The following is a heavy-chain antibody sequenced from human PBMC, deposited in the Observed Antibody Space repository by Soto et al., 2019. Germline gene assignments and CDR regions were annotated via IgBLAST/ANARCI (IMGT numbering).Heavy chain of an antibody. J-gene: IGHJ4*02. D-gene: IGHD2-2*01. Sequence: PGGSLRLSCAASGFTFSSYSMNWVRQAPGKGLEWVSYISSSSSTIYYADSVKGRFTISRDNAKNSLYLQMNSLRDEDTAVYYCARDFRQYCNSTSCYARDYWGQGTLVTVSS. V-gene: IGHV3-48*02. CDR2: ISSSSSTI. CDR1: GFTFSSYS. CDR3: ARDFRQYCNSTSCYARDY.